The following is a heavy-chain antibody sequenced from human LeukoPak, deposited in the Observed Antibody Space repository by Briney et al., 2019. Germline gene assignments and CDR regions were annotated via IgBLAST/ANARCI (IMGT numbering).Heavy chain of an antibody. Sequence: SETLSLTCTVSGGSISSSSCYWGWIRQPPGKGLEWIGTIYYSGSSYYNPSLKSRVTISVDTSKNQFSLKLSSVTAADTAVYYCARHSYYCDTSGYRSRGGFDYWGQGTLVTVSS. CDR2: IYYSGSS. CDR1: GGSISSSSCY. V-gene: IGHV4-39*01. D-gene: IGHD3-22*01. CDR3: ARHSYYCDTSGYRSRGGFDY. J-gene: IGHJ4*02.